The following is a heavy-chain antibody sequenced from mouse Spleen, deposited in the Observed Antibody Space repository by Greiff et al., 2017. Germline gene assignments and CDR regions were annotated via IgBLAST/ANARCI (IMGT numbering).Heavy chain of an antibody. CDR2: IYPGSGST. CDR1: GYTFTSYW. V-gene: IGHV1-55*01. Sequence: QVQLQQPGAELVKPGASVKMSCKASGYTFTSYWITWVKQRPGQGLEWIGDIYPGSGSTNYNEKFKSKATLTVDKPSSTAYMQLSSLTSEDSAVYYCARSEILLSKDYFDYWGQGTTLTVSS. D-gene: IGHD1-1*01. CDR3: ARSEILLSKDYFDY. J-gene: IGHJ2*01.